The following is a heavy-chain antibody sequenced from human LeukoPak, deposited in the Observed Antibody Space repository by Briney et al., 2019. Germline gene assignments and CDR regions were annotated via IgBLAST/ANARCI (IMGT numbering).Heavy chain of an antibody. CDR3: ARDLSYVFSGPPHQVDY. V-gene: IGHV1-46*01. CDR2: INPSGGST. D-gene: IGHD3-16*01. J-gene: IGHJ4*02. Sequence: GASVKVSCKASGYTFTSYYMHWVRQAPGQGLEWMGIINPSGGSTSYAQKFQGRVTMTRDTSTSTVYMELSSLRSEDTAVYYCARDLSYVFSGPPHQVDYWGQGTLVTVSS. CDR1: GYTFTSYY.